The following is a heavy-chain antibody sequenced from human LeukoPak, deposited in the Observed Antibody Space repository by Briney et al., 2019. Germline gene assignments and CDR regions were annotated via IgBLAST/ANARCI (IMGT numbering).Heavy chain of an antibody. V-gene: IGHV3-23*01. CDR1: GFTFSTYG. CDR3: VPSVIYDFWSGAN. Sequence: GGSLRLSCAASGFTFSTYGMSWVRQAPGKGLEWVSAITTSADSTYYADSVKGRFIISRDNSKNTLYLQMSSLRAEDTAVYHCVPSVIYDFWSGANWGQGTPVIVSS. D-gene: IGHD3-3*01. J-gene: IGHJ4*02. CDR2: ITTSADST.